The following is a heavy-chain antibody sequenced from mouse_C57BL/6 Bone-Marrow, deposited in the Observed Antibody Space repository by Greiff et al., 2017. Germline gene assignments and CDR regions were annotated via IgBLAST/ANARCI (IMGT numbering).Heavy chain of an antibody. CDR1: GFNIKDDY. CDR3: TCFYTTRYVDV. V-gene: IGHV14-4*01. J-gene: IGHJ1*03. CDR2: IDPENGDT. D-gene: IGHD2-12*01. Sequence: VQLQQSGAELVRPGASVKLSCTASGFNIKDDYMHWVKQRPEQGLEWIGWIDPENGDTEYASKFQGKATITADTSSNTAYLQLSSLTSEDTAVYDCTCFYTTRYVDVGGTGTTVTVTS.